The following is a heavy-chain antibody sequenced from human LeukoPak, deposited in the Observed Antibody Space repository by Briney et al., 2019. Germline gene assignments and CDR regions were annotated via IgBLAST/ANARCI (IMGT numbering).Heavy chain of an antibody. CDR2: IYHSGST. Sequence: KASQTLSLTCAVSGVSISSGGYSWSWIRQPPGKGLEWIGYIYHSGSTYYNPSLKSRVTISVDRSKNQFSLKLSSVTAADTAIYYCAILRTASSFDFWGQGTLVTVSS. CDR1: GVSISSGGYS. V-gene: IGHV4-30-2*01. D-gene: IGHD1-1*01. CDR3: AILRTASSFDF. J-gene: IGHJ4*02.